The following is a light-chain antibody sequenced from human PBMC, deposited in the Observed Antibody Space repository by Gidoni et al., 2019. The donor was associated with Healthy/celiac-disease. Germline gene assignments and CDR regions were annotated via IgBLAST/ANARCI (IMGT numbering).Light chain of an antibody. CDR3: QQSYSTPH. CDR2: AAS. CDR1: QSISSY. Sequence: DIQMTQSPSSLSASVGDRVTITCRESQSISSYLNWYQQKPGKAPKLLIYAASSLQSGVPSRFSGSGSGTDFTLTISSLQPEDFATYYCQQSYSTPHFXQXTRLEIK. J-gene: IGKJ5*01. V-gene: IGKV1-39*01.